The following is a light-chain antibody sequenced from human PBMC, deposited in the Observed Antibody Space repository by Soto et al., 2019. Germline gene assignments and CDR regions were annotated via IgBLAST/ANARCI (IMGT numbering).Light chain of an antibody. Sequence: QSVLTQPPSVSGAPGQRVTLSCTGNSSNLGAGYDVHWYQQLPGAAPKLVIFGNRNRPSGVPERFSGSKSGTSASLAISGLQSEDEADYYCATWDASLNEGVFGGGTKLTVL. J-gene: IGLJ3*02. CDR3: ATWDASLNEGV. V-gene: IGLV1-40*01. CDR2: GNR. CDR1: SSNLGAGYD.